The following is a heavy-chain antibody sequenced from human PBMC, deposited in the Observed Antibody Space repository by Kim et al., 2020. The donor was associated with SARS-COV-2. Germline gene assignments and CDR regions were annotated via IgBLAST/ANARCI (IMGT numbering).Heavy chain of an antibody. J-gene: IGHJ4*02. V-gene: IGHV4-59*09. Sequence: YLESRVTISVATSKNQFSLKLSSVTAADTAVYYCARGVAAAGTPLTHFDYWGQGTLVTVSS. CDR3: ARGVAAAGTPLTHFDY. D-gene: IGHD6-13*01.